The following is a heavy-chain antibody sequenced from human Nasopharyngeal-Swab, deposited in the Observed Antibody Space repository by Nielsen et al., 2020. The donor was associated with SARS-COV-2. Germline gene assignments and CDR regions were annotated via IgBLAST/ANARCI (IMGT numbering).Heavy chain of an antibody. D-gene: IGHD3-22*01. CDR1: GGTFSRHG. CDR3: ARGFGDYDSSGYSPADY. V-gene: IGHV1-8*01. J-gene: IGHJ4*02. Sequence: ASVKVSCKASGGTFSRHGINWVRQATGQGLEWMGWMNPNSGNTGYAQKFQGRVTMTRNTSISTAYMELSSLRSEDTAVYYCARGFGDYDSSGYSPADYWGQGTLVTVSS. CDR2: MNPNSGNT.